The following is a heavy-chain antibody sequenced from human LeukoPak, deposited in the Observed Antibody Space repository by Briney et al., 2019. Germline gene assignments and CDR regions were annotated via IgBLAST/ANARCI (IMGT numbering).Heavy chain of an antibody. V-gene: IGHV4-4*02. CDR2: IYHSGSP. Sequence: TSETLSLTCAVSGGSISSNNWWGWVRQPPGKGLAWIGEIYHSGSPNYNPSLKSRVIISVDKSRNHFSLNLSPVTAADTAVYYCARCSGGSCYPDGYFDYWGQGTLVTVSS. CDR1: GGSISSNNW. J-gene: IGHJ4*02. CDR3: ARCSGGSCYPDGYFDY. D-gene: IGHD2-15*01.